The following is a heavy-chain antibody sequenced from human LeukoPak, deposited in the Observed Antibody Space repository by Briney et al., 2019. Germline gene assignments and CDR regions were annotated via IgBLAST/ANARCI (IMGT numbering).Heavy chain of an antibody. J-gene: IGHJ4*02. CDR3: ARDFIVSYYDSSGFGY. CDR2: INRDGSEK. Sequence: GGPLTLSCAASVFNFGRYWTSGLRQAPGKGLEWVANINRDGSEKYYVVSVKGRFTISRDNAKNSMYLQMNSLRAEDTAVYYCARDFIVSYYDSSGFGYWGQGTLVTVSS. D-gene: IGHD3-22*01. CDR1: VFNFGRYW. V-gene: IGHV3-7*05.